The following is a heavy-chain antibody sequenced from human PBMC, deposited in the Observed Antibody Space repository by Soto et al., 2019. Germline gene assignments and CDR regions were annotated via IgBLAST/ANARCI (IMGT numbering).Heavy chain of an antibody. CDR2: INHSGST. CDR1: GGSFSGYY. Sequence: QVQLQQWGAGLLKPSETLSLTCAVYGGSFSGYYWSWIRQPPGKGLEWIGEINHSGSTNYNPSLKSRVTISVDTSKNQFSLKLSSVTAADTAVYYCARGRHIRYYYDSSGYYYLDYWGQGTLVTVSS. V-gene: IGHV4-34*01. D-gene: IGHD3-22*01. J-gene: IGHJ4*02. CDR3: ARGRHIRYYYDSSGYYYLDY.